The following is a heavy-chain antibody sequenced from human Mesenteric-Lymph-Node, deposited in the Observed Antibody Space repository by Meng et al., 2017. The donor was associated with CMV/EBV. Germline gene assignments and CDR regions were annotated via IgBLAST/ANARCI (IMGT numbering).Heavy chain of an antibody. V-gene: IGHV3-74*01. CDR2: ISSDESTI. CDR3: AKVPRLYSGGPDPLDR. CDR1: GFPFSSYW. D-gene: IGHD6-19*01. J-gene: IGHJ3*02. Sequence: GGSLRLSCAASGFPFSSYWMHWVRQVPGKGLVWVSRISSDESTIAYADSVKGRFTISRDNFKHTLYLQMNSLRPEDTAVYYCAKVPRLYSGGPDPLDRWGLGTKVTVSS.